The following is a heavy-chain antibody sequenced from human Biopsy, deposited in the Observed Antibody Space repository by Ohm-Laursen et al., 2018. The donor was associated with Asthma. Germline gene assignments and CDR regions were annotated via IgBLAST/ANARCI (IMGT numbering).Heavy chain of an antibody. J-gene: IGHJ4*01. D-gene: IGHD3-22*01. V-gene: IGHV3-9*01. Sequence: SLRLSCTASGFSFDDYAMHWVRQAPGKGLEWVSSISWNSGNIHYAVSVKGRFTISRDNAKNSLYLQMQSLRPEDTAFYYCAKSVDYYDSTDYFDFWGRGTLVTVSS. CDR3: AKSVDYYDSTDYFDF. CDR1: GFSFDDYA. CDR2: ISWNSGNI.